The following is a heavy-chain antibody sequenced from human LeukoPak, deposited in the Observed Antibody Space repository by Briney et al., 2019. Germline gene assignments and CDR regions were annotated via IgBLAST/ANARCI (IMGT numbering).Heavy chain of an antibody. Sequence: GGSLRLSCAAFGFTFSDYYMSWIRQAPGKGLEWVSYISSSGSTIYYADSVKGRFTISRDNAKNSLYLQMNSLRAEDTAVYYCARSGKYYYGSGSRTTSDYWGQGTLVTVSS. J-gene: IGHJ4*02. V-gene: IGHV3-11*01. CDR3: ARSGKYYYGSGSRTTSDY. D-gene: IGHD3-10*01. CDR1: GFTFSDYY. CDR2: ISSSGSTI.